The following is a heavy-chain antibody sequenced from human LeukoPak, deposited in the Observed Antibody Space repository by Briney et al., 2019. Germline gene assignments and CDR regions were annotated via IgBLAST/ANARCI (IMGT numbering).Heavy chain of an antibody. Sequence: GGSLRLSCAASGFTFSRYWMTWVRQAPGKGLEWVANIKEDGSEEYYADSVKGRFTISRDNAKYSVYLQMNSLRAEDTAVYYCAKDPPGNYYDSTGPVAWGQGTLVTVSS. CDR1: GFTFSRYW. CDR2: IKEDGSEE. J-gene: IGHJ5*02. CDR3: AKDPPGNYYDSTGPVA. D-gene: IGHD3-22*01. V-gene: IGHV3-7*01.